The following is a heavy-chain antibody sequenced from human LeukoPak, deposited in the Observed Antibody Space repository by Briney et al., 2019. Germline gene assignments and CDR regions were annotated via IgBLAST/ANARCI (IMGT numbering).Heavy chain of an antibody. D-gene: IGHD6-19*01. CDR1: GFTFSNFA. Sequence: PGGSLRLSCAASGFTFSNFAMHWVRQAPGKGLEWVAVISYDGSSKYYADSVKGRFTISRDNSKNTLYLQMNSLRPEDTAMYYCARGTPIGWYGAYWGQGTLVTVSS. CDR2: ISYDGSSK. J-gene: IGHJ4*02. CDR3: ARGTPIGWYGAY. V-gene: IGHV3-30*14.